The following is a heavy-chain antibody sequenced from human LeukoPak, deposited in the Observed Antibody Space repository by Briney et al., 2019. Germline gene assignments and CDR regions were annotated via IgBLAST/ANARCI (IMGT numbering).Heavy chain of an antibody. CDR2: ISWNSGSI. CDR1: GFTFGDYA. J-gene: IGHJ4*02. D-gene: IGHD6-19*01. Sequence: GRSLRLSCAASGFTFGDYAMHWVRQAPGKGLEWVSGISWNSGSIGYADSVKGRFTISRDNAKNSLYLQMNSLRAEDTALYYCAKDLRAVAGTGGFDYWGQGTLVTVSS. CDR3: AKDLRAVAGTGGFDY. V-gene: IGHV3-9*01.